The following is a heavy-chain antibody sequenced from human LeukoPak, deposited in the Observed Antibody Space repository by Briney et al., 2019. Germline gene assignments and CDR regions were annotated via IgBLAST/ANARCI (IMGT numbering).Heavy chain of an antibody. Sequence: GGSLRLSCAASGMTLSITSMNWVRQAPGKGLEWISYIDKSSDPIYYADSVKGRFTISRDIARNSLFLQMNSLRAEDTAVYFCADNLSRWGQGTLVTVSS. J-gene: IGHJ4*02. V-gene: IGHV3-48*04. CDR1: GMTLSITS. CDR2: IDKSSDPI. D-gene: IGHD1-1*01. CDR3: ADNLSR.